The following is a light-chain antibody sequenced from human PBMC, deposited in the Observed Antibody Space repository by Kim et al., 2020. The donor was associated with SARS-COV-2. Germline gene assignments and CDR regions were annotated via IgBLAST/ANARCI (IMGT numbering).Light chain of an antibody. CDR1: SSDVGGYDY. J-gene: IGLJ2*01. V-gene: IGLV2-14*03. CDR2: DVS. CDR3: SSYTSSSTLDVV. Sequence: QSVLTQPASVSGSLGQSITISCTGTSSDVGGYDYVSWYQQHPGKAPKLMIYDVSNRPSGVSNRFSGSKSGNTASLTISGLQAEDEGDYYCSSYTSSSTLDVVFGGGTQLTVL.